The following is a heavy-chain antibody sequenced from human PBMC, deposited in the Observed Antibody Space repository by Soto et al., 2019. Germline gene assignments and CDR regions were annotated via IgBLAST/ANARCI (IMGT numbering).Heavy chain of an antibody. J-gene: IGHJ4*02. CDR1: GFTFSSYA. CDR2: ISYDGSNK. V-gene: IGHV3-30-3*01. D-gene: IGHD1-7*01. Sequence: PGGSLRLSCAASGFTFSSYAMHWVRQAPGKGLEWVAVISYDGSNKYYADSVKGRFTISRDNSKNTLYLQMNSLRAEDTAVYYCARGFDGDWNYVPFDYWGQGTLVTVSS. CDR3: ARGFDGDWNYVPFDY.